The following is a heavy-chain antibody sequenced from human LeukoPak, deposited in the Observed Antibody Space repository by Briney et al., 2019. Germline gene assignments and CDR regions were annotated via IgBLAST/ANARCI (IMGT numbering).Heavy chain of an antibody. V-gene: IGHV4-34*01. CDR1: GGSFSGYY. Sequence: SETLSLTCTVYGGSFSGYYWSWIRQPPGKGLEWIGEINHSGSTNYNPSLKSRVTISVDTSKNQFSLRLRSVTAADTAVYFCARGRVSSSTWYSTYYYYFYMDVWGKGTTVTVSS. J-gene: IGHJ6*03. CDR3: ARGRVSSSTWYSTYYYYFYMDV. D-gene: IGHD1-1*01. CDR2: INHSGST.